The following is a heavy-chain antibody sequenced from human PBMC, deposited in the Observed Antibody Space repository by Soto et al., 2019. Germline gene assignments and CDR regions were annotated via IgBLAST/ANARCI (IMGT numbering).Heavy chain of an antibody. D-gene: IGHD2-21*02. J-gene: IGHJ4*02. CDR2: IIPIYDSP. V-gene: IGHV1-69*06. CDR1: GGTFSTYS. CDR3: AGASASVTHVPLRD. Sequence: VQLVQSGAEVRQPGSSVRVSCKASGGTFSTYSVTWVRQAPGQGLEWMGGIIPIYDSPYYAQKFLGRVSLTADTSTNTAYMVVSRLTSEDTAVYFCAGASASVTHVPLRDWGQGTLVLVSS.